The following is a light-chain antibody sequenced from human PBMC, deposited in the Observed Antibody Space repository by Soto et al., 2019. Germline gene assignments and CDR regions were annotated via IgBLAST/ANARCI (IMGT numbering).Light chain of an antibody. CDR2: EGT. J-gene: IGLJ3*02. CDR1: SSDVVNDLL. Sequence: QSALTQPASVSGSPGQSITISCTGTSSDVVNDLLVSWYQQQPGKAPKLMIYEGTKRPAGVSDRFSGSKSGNTASLTISGLQAEDEADYYCCSYAGTNNWVFGGGTKLTVL. V-gene: IGLV2-23*01. CDR3: CSYAGTNNWV.